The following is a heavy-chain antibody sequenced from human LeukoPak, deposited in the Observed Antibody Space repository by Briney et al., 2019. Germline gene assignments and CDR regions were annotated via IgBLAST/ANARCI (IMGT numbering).Heavy chain of an antibody. J-gene: IGHJ3*02. CDR3: AKDQPIIAVAGTGPIYDAFDI. Sequence: PGGSLRLSCAASGFTFSSYAMSWVRQAPGKGLEWVSAISGSGGSTYYADSVKGRFTISRDNSKNTLYLQMNSLRAEDTAVYYCAKDQPIIAVAGTGPIYDAFDIWGQGTMVTVSS. D-gene: IGHD6-19*01. CDR1: GFTFSSYA. CDR2: ISGSGGST. V-gene: IGHV3-23*01.